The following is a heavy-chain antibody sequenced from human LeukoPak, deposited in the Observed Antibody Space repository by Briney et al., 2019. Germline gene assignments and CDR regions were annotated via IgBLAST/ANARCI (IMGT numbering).Heavy chain of an antibody. Sequence: SETLSLTCSVSGGSIRSYYWSWIRQPPGKGLEWIGYIYYSGSTNYNPSLKSRVTISVDTSKNQFSLKLSSVTAADTAVYYCARAVHFSRGFDPWGQGTLVTVSS. CDR2: IYYSGST. CDR3: ARAVHFSRGFDP. CDR1: GGSIRSYY. V-gene: IGHV4-59*01. D-gene: IGHD3-3*02. J-gene: IGHJ5*02.